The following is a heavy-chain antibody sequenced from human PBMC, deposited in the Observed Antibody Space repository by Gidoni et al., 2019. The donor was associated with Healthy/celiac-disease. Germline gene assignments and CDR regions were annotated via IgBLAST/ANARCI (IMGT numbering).Heavy chain of an antibody. J-gene: IGHJ4*02. CDR1: GFTGSNAW. CDR2: VKSQTDGGTT. D-gene: IGHD5-18*01. Sequence: EVQLAESGGGLVKPGGALRIACAAYGFTGSNAWMSWVRQSPGKGLVCVGRVKSQTDGGTTDYAAPVKGRFSISRDDSKCTLYLQMNRLKTDDTAVYYCTSPLGGYSYGWGYYWGQGTLVTVSS. V-gene: IGHV3-15*01. CDR3: TSPLGGYSYGWGYY.